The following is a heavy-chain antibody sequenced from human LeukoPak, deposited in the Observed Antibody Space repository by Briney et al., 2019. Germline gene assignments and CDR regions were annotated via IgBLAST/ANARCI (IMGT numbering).Heavy chain of an antibody. V-gene: IGHV1-69*04. CDR2: IIPILGIA. J-gene: IGHJ6*02. Sequence: ASVKVSCKASGGTFSSYAISWVRQAPRQGLEWMGRIIPILGIANYAQKFQGRVTITADKSTSTAYMELSSLRSEDTAVYYCARVVVVITANYYYYYGMDVWGQGTTVTVSS. D-gene: IGHD3-22*01. CDR3: ARVVVVITANYYYYYGMDV. CDR1: GGTFSSYA.